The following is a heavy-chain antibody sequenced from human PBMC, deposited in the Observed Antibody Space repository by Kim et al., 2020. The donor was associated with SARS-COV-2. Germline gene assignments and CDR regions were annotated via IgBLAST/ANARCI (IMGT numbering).Heavy chain of an antibody. V-gene: IGHV3-7*05. J-gene: IGHJ6*02. CDR3: ARDPSGGSSWSRLPKYAMDV. CDR2: IKEDGGEK. D-gene: IGHD6-13*01. Sequence: GGSLRLSCAASGFNFSTYWMSWVRQAPGKGLQWVAHIKEDGGEKYYVDSLKGRLNISSDNDKNSLYLQMNSMRAEDTDVYYCARDPSGGSSWSRLPKYAMDVGDQESELAVSS. CDR1: GFNFSTYW.